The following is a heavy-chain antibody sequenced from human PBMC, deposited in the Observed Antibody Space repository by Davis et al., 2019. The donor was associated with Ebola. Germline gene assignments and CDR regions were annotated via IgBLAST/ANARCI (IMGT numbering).Heavy chain of an antibody. CDR2: LSNSGSTI. V-gene: IGHV3-11*01. J-gene: IGHJ6*02. Sequence: PGGSLRLSCAASGFSFSDYYMNWIRQAPGKGLEGVSYLSNSGSTIYHADSVKGRFTISRDNRKKSLYLQMNDLRAEDTAVYYCARGFGSLDVWGQGTTVTVSS. D-gene: IGHD3-16*01. CDR3: ARGFGSLDV. CDR1: GFSFSDYY.